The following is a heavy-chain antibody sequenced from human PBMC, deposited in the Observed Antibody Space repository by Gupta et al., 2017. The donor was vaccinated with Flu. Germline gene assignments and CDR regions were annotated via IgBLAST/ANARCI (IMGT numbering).Heavy chain of an antibody. Sequence: QPGGSLRLSCAASGFTFSSYWMHWVRQAPGKGLVWVSRINSDGSSTSYADSVKGRFTISRDNAKNTLYLQMNSLRAEDTAVYYCAAAPPYYGFDYWGQGTLVTVSS. D-gene: IGHD3-10*01. CDR3: AAAPPYYGFDY. J-gene: IGHJ4*02. CDR1: GFTFSSYW. V-gene: IGHV3-74*01. CDR2: INSDGSST.